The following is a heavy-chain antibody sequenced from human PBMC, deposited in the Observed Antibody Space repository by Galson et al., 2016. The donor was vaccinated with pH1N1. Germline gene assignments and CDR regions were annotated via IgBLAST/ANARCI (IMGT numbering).Heavy chain of an antibody. Sequence: TLSLTCTVSGGSISSGGYYWSWIRQPPGKGLEWIGYIYYSGSTYYNPSLKSRVTISVDTSKNQFSLKLSSVTAADTAVYYCARAVAAAGTLYFDYWGQGTLVTVSS. D-gene: IGHD6-13*01. CDR3: ARAVAAAGTLYFDY. J-gene: IGHJ4*02. CDR2: IYYSGST. CDR1: GGSISSGGYY. V-gene: IGHV4-30-4*01.